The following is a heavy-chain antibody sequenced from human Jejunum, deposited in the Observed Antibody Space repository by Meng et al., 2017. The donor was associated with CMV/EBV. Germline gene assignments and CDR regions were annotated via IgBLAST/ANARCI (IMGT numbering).Heavy chain of an antibody. CDR2: IGGSGSHI. CDR3: VRQRWSGYSYYFDY. Sequence: SGFIYNNYAMSWVRQAPGKGLECVSGIGGSGSHIFHADSVRGRFTISRDNARNTLYLHLDSLRVEDTAVYYCVRQRWSGYSYYFDYWGQGTLVTVSS. J-gene: IGHJ4*02. D-gene: IGHD3-3*01. V-gene: IGHV3-23*01. CDR1: GFIYNNYA.